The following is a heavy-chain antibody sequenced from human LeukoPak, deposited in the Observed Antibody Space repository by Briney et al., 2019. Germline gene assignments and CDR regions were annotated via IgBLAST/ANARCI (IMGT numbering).Heavy chain of an antibody. D-gene: IGHD5-18*01. CDR2: IGTAGDT. V-gene: IGHV3-13*01. CDR1: GFTFSSYD. CDR3: ARGPRGYSYGDSTGDYYYYCMDV. Sequence: PGGSLRLSCAASGFTFSSYDMHWVRQATGKGLEWVSSIGTAGDTYYPGYVKGRFTISRENAKNCLFLQMNSMRAGDTAVYYCARGPRGYSYGDSTGDYYYYCMDVWGQGTTVTVSS. J-gene: IGHJ6*02.